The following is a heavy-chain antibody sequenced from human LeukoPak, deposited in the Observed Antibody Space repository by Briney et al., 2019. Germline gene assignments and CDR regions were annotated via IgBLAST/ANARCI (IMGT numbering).Heavy chain of an antibody. Sequence: PSETLSLTCTVSGGSISSSSYYWGWIRQPPGKGLEWIGEINHSGSTNYNPSLKSRVTISVDTSKNQFSLKLSSVTAADTAVYYCARGHTRSYSSSWYNAFDIWGQGTMVTVSS. J-gene: IGHJ3*02. V-gene: IGHV4-39*07. CDR2: INHSGST. CDR1: GGSISSSSYY. CDR3: ARGHTRSYSSSWYNAFDI. D-gene: IGHD6-13*01.